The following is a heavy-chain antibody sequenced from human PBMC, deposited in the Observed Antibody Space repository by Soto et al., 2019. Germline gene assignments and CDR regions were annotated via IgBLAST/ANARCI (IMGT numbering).Heavy chain of an antibody. CDR2: IYHSGST. V-gene: IGHV4-30-2*01. J-gene: IGHJ5*02. D-gene: IGHD6-19*01. CDR3: ARVAGP. CDR1: GGSISSGGYS. Sequence: NPSETLSLTCAVSGGSISSGGYSWSWIRQPPGKGLECIGYIYHSGSTYYNPSLKSRVTLSVDRSKNQSSLKLRSVTAADTAVYYCARVAGPWGQGTLATVSS.